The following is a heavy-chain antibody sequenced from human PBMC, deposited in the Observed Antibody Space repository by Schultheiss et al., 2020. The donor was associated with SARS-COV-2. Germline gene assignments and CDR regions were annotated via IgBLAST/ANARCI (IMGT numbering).Heavy chain of an antibody. Sequence: SETLSLTCTVSGGSISSSSYYWGWIRQPPGKGLEWIGSIYYSGSTYYNPSLKSRVTISVDTSKNQFSLKLSSVTAADTAVYYCARDGGTGDWFDPWGQGTLVTVSS. CDR1: GGSISSSSYY. J-gene: IGHJ5*02. D-gene: IGHD3-16*01. CDR2: IYYSGST. V-gene: IGHV4-39*07. CDR3: ARDGGTGDWFDP.